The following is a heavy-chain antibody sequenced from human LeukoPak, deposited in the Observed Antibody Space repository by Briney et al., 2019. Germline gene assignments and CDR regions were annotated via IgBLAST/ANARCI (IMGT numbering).Heavy chain of an antibody. CDR3: ARGSSNDY. V-gene: IGHV1-46*01. CDR1: GYTFTSYY. J-gene: IGHJ4*02. D-gene: IGHD1-26*01. Sequence: ASVKVSCKASGYTFTSYYMHWVRQAPGQGLEWMGIINPSGGNTGYAQKFQGRVTMTRNTSISTAYMELSSLRSEDTAVYYCARGSSNDYWGQGTLVTVSS. CDR2: INPSGGNT.